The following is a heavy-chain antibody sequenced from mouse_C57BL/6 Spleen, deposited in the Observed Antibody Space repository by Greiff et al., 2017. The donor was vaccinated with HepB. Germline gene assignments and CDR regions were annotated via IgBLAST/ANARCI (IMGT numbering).Heavy chain of an antibody. J-gene: IGHJ1*03. CDR2: ISYDGSN. D-gene: IGHD2-2*01. Sequence: DVHLVESGPGLVKPSQSLSLTCSVTGYSITSGYYWNWIRQFPGNKLEWMGYISYDGSNNYNPSLKNRISITRDTSKNQFFLKLNSVTTEDTATYYCARRGYLYWYFDVWGTGTTVTVSS. V-gene: IGHV3-6*01. CDR1: GYSITSGYY. CDR3: ARRGYLYWYFDV.